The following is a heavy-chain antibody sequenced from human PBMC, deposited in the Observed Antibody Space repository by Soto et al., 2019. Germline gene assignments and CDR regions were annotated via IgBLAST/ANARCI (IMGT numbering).Heavy chain of an antibody. CDR1: GYTFTSYG. Sequence: GASVKVSCKASGYTFTSYGISWVRQAPGQGLEWMGWISAYNGNTNYAQKLQGRVTMTTDTSTSTAYMELRSLRSDDTAVYYCARVDTAMVKWAPGYWGQGTLVTVSS. D-gene: IGHD5-18*01. V-gene: IGHV1-18*01. CDR2: ISAYNGNT. CDR3: ARVDTAMVKWAPGY. J-gene: IGHJ4*02.